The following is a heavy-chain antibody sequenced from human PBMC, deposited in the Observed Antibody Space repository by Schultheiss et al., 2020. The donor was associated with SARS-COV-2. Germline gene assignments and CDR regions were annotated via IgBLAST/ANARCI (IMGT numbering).Heavy chain of an antibody. J-gene: IGHJ6*02. D-gene: IGHD3-10*01. CDR1: GFTFSSYA. V-gene: IGHV3-30-3*01. CDR2: ISYDGSNK. CDR3: ARAGYGSGSYYNPPTGMDV. Sequence: GGSLRLSCAASGFTFSSYAMHWVRQAPGKGLEWVAVISYDGSNKYYADSVKGRFTISRDNSKNTLYLQMNSLRAEDTAVYYCARAGYGSGSYYNPPTGMDVWGQGTTVTVSS.